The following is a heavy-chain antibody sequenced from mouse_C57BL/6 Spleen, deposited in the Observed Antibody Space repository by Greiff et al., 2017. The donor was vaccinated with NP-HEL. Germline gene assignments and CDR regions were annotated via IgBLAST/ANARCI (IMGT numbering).Heavy chain of an antibody. Sequence: PGASVKLSCKASGYTFTSYWMHWVKQRPGRGLEGIGRIDPNSGGTKYNEKFKSKATLTVDKPSSTAYMQLSSLTSEDSAVYYCARDGNYVGYFDYWGQGTTLTVSS. CDR1: GYTFTSYW. V-gene: IGHV1-72*01. J-gene: IGHJ2*01. CDR3: ARDGNYVGYFDY. CDR2: IDPNSGGT. D-gene: IGHD2-1*01.